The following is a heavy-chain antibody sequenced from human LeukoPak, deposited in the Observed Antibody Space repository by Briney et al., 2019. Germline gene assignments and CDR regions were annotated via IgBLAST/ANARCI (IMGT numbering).Heavy chain of an antibody. J-gene: IGHJ4*02. CDR1: VGSISSYY. CDR2: IYYSGST. CDR3: ARGKGYFAF. Sequence: SETQSLTCTVSVGSISSYYWSWIRQPPGKGLEWIGYIYYSGSTNYNPSLKSRVTISVDTSKNQFSLKLSSVTAADTAVYYCARGKGYFAFWGQGTLVPVSS. V-gene: IGHV4-59*01.